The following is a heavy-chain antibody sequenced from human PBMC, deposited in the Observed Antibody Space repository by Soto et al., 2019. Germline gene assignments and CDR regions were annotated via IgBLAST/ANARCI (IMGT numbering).Heavy chain of an antibody. J-gene: IGHJ6*02. Sequence: EVQLVESGGGLVKPGGSLRLSCAASGFTFSSYSMNWVRQAPGKGLEWVSSISSSSSYIYYADSVKGRFTISRDNAKNSLYRQMNSLRAEDTAVYYCARGQRVVPRYGMDVWGQGTTVTVSS. V-gene: IGHV3-21*01. CDR2: ISSSSSYI. CDR3: ARGQRVVPRYGMDV. CDR1: GFTFSSYS.